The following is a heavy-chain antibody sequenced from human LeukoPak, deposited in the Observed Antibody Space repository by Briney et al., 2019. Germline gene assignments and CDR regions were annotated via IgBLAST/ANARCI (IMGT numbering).Heavy chain of an antibody. CDR3: ARGPPGRLFSSTSPYYYYMDV. CDR2: IYYSGST. V-gene: IGHV4-59*01. D-gene: IGHD2-2*01. Sequence: SETLSLTCTVSGGSISSYYWSWIRQPPGKGLEWIGYIYYSGSTNYNPSLKSRVTISVDTSKNQFSLKLSSVTAADTAVYYCARGPPGRLFSSTSPYYYYMDVWGKGTTVTVSS. J-gene: IGHJ6*03. CDR1: GGSISSYY.